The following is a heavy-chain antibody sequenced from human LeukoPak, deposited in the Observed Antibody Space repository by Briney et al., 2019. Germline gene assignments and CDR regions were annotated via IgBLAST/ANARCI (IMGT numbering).Heavy chain of an antibody. D-gene: IGHD6-19*01. CDR2: WRYDGSP. V-gene: IGHV4-59*08. CDR1: GGSISGRY. J-gene: IGHJ4*02. CDR3: LVTQKWLAFDY. Sequence: PSETLSLTCAVSGGSISGRYWSWIRQPPGKGLEWIANWRYDGSPNYTPSLESRATISLDTSKNQFSLRLTSVTAADTAVYYCLVTQKWLAFDYWGQGILVTVSS.